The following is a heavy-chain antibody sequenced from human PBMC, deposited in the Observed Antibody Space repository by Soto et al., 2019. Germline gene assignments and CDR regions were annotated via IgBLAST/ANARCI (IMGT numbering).Heavy chain of an antibody. Sequence: PGGSLRLSCAASGFTFSDYYMTWIRQAPGKGLEWVSYVSNSGNTIYYADSVKGRFTISRDNAKNSLYLQMSSLRAEDTALYYCARAKSYYYSSGYYYVQAFDIWGQGTMVTVSS. CDR3: ARAKSYYYSSGYYYVQAFDI. V-gene: IGHV3-11*01. CDR2: VSNSGNTI. D-gene: IGHD3-22*01. CDR1: GFTFSDYY. J-gene: IGHJ3*02.